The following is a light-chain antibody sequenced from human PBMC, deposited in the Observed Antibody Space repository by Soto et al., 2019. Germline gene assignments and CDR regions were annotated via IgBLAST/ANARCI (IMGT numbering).Light chain of an antibody. J-gene: IGLJ3*02. CDR3: SSYTSSATLV. Sequence: QSALTQPASVSGSPGQSITISCTGSSTDVGGYNYVSWYQQHPGKAPKLMIYEVYNRPSGVSHRFSGSKSGNTASLTISGLQAEDDADYYCSSYTSSATLVFGGGTKLTVL. V-gene: IGLV2-14*01. CDR2: EVY. CDR1: STDVGGYNY.